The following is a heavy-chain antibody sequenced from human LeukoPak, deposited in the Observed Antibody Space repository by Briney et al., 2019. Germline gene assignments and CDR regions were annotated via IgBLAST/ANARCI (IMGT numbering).Heavy chain of an antibody. D-gene: IGHD3-9*01. CDR2: ITDSGNTI. Sequence: GGSLRLSCAASGFTFSDYNMNWVRQAPGKGLEWVSYITDSGNTIHYADSVKGRFTISRDNAKNSLYLQMNSLGAEDTSVYYCARSIGLTGGGVDVWGQGTTVTVSS. V-gene: IGHV3-11*01. CDR1: GFTFSDYN. J-gene: IGHJ6*02. CDR3: ARSIGLTGGGVDV.